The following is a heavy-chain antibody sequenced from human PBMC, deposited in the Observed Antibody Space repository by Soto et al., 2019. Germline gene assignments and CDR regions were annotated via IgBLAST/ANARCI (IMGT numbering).Heavy chain of an antibody. CDR2: IDWHDDK. J-gene: IGHJ3*02. V-gene: IGHV2-70*01. CDR1: GFSLSTSGMC. D-gene: IGHD3-9*01. Sequence: SGPTLVNPTQTLTLTCTFSGFSLSTSGMCVSWIRQPPGKALEWLALIDWHDDKYYSTSLKTRLTISKDTSKNQVFLTLTNMDPVGTATYYCARIQVGRYFDWQIQVGVFDIWGQGTMVTVSS. CDR3: ARIQVGRYFDWQIQVGVFDI.